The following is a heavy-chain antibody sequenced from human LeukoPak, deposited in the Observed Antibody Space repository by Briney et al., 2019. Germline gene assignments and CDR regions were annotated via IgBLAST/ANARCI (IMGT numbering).Heavy chain of an antibody. V-gene: IGHV4-38-2*02. D-gene: IGHD3-10*01. CDR2: IYHSGST. Sequence: SETLSLTCTVSGYSISNGYYWGWVRQPPGKGLEWIGSIYHSGSTYYNPSLKSRVTISVDTSKNQFSLKLSSVTAADTAVYYCARVTARLLWFGEYSYYYYYMDVWGKGTTVTVSS. CDR3: ARVTARLLWFGEYSYYYYYMDV. J-gene: IGHJ6*03. CDR1: GYSISNGYY.